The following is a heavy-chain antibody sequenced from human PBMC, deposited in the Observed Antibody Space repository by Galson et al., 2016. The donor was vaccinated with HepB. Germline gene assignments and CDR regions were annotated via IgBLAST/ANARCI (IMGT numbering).Heavy chain of an antibody. CDR1: GGSFSSYY. J-gene: IGHJ5*02. CDR2: IYYDGST. Sequence: SETLSLTCTVSGGSFSSYYWSWIRQPPGKGLEWIGYIYYDGSTDYNPSLRSRVTMSVDTSKNQFSLKLNSVTAADTAVYYCARNSGGSYLGWFDPWGQGTLVTVSS. V-gene: IGHV4-59*08. D-gene: IGHD1-26*01. CDR3: ARNSGGSYLGWFDP.